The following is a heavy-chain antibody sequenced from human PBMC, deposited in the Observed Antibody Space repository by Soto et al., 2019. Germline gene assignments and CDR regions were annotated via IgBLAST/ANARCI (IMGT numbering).Heavy chain of an antibody. CDR3: AKDRGWSSADLDY. V-gene: IGHV3-30*18. J-gene: IGHJ4*02. Sequence: QVQLVESGGGVVQPGRSLRLSCAASGFTFSSFRMHWVRQVPGKGLEWVALISYDGSKKYYADSVKGRFTISRDKSKNTLYLQRNSLRVENTAVYYCAKDRGWSSADLDYWGQGTLVTVSS. CDR2: ISYDGSKK. CDR1: GFTFSSFR. D-gene: IGHD6-19*01.